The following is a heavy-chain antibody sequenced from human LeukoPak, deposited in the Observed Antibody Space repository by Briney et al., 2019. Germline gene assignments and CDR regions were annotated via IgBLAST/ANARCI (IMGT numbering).Heavy chain of an antibody. CDR2: INHSGST. Sequence: SEPLSLTCAVYGGSFSGYYWSWIRQPPGKGLEWIGEINHSGSTNYNPSLKSRVTISVDTSKNQFSLKLSSVTAADTAVYYCARRRVGATRYFDYWGQGTLVTVSS. CDR1: GGSFSGYY. D-gene: IGHD1-26*01. J-gene: IGHJ4*02. V-gene: IGHV4-34*01. CDR3: ARRRVGATRYFDY.